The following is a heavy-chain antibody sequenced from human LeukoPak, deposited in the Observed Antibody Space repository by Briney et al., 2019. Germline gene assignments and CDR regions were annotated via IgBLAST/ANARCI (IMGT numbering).Heavy chain of an antibody. CDR1: GYTFTSYY. CDR3: ARGGYYYDSSGPNNWFDP. CDR2: INPSGDNT. V-gene: IGHV1-46*01. Sequence: ASVKVSCKASGYTFTSYYMYWVRQAPGQGLEWMGIINPSGDNTNYARKFRGRVTMTRDMSTSTVYMELSSLRSEDTAVYYCARGGYYYDSSGPNNWFDPWGQGTLVTVSS. J-gene: IGHJ5*02. D-gene: IGHD3-22*01.